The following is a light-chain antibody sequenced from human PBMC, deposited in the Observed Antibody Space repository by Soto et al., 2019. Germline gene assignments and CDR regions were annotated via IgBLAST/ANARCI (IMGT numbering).Light chain of an antibody. CDR2: AAS. CDR1: QDIGRR. CDR3: LQVYSFPRT. J-gene: IGKJ1*01. Sequence: DIQMTQSPSSVSASIGDRVTITCRASQDIGRRLAWFQQKPGKAPKYLIQAASSLQGGVPSTFSGSGSGTEFTLTINTLHPEDFATYYCLQVYSFPRTFGQGTKVEIK. V-gene: IGKV1-12*01.